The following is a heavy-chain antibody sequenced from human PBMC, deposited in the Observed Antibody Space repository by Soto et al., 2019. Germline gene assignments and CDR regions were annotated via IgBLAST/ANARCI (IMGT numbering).Heavy chain of an antibody. D-gene: IGHD3-22*01. Sequence: ESLNISGKGSGYSFTTYWIGWVRQMPGKGLEWMGVIYPGDSDIRFSPSFQGQVTISADMSLSTAYLQWSSLRASDTAMYYCARHRKYYDSSGYHYYYSYGMDVWGQGPTVTVSS. CDR3: ARHRKYYDSSGYHYYYSYGMDV. CDR1: GYSFTTYW. J-gene: IGHJ6*02. V-gene: IGHV5-51*01. CDR2: IYPGDSDI.